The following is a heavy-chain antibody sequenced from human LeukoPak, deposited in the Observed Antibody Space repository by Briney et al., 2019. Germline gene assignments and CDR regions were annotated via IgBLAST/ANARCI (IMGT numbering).Heavy chain of an antibody. D-gene: IGHD5-18*01. Sequence: SETLSLTCTVSGYSISSGYYWGWIRQPPGKGLEWIGSNYHSGSTYYNPSLKSRVTISVDTSKNQFSLKLRSVTAADTAVYYCARAPPEGYSYGSFYFDCWGQGTLVTVSS. CDR3: ARAPPEGYSYGSFYFDC. CDR2: NYHSGST. V-gene: IGHV4-38-2*02. J-gene: IGHJ4*02. CDR1: GYSISSGYY.